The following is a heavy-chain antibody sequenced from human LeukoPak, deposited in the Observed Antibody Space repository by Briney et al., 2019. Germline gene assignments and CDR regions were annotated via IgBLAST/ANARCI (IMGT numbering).Heavy chain of an antibody. CDR1: GGSFSGYY. CDR3: ARSGGSIAARRLWGDFDY. V-gene: IGHV4-34*01. Sequence: TSETLSLTCAVYGGSFSGYYWSWIRQPPGKGLEWIGEINHSGSTNYNPSLKSRVTMSLDTSKNQFSLKLSSVTAADTAVYYCARSGGSIAARRLWGDFDYWGQGTLVTVSS. CDR2: INHSGST. D-gene: IGHD6-6*01. J-gene: IGHJ4*02.